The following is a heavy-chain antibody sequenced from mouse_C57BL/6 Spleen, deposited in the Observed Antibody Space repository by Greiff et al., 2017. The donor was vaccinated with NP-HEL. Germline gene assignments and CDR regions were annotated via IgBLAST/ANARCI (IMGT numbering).Heavy chain of an antibody. J-gene: IGHJ2*01. Sequence: QVQLQQPGAELVMPGASVKLSCKASGYTFTSYWMHWVKQRPGQGLEWIGEIDPSDSYTNYNQKFKGKATLTVDKSSSTAYMQLSSLTSEDSAVYYCARGATGEFDYWGTGTTLTVSS. CDR2: IDPSDSYT. CDR1: GYTFTSYW. D-gene: IGHD3-1*01. V-gene: IGHV1-69*01. CDR3: ARGATGEFDY.